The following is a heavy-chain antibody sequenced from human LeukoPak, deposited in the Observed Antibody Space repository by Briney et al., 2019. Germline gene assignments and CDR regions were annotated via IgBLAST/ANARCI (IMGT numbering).Heavy chain of an antibody. CDR3: ARAGYYYDSSGYPSFDY. CDR2: IIPILGIA. J-gene: IGHJ4*02. D-gene: IGHD3-22*01. V-gene: IGHV1-69*04. Sequence: SVKVSCKASGYTFTSYGISWVRQAPGQGLEWMGRIIPILGIANYAQKFQGRVTITADKSTSTAYMELSSLRSEDTAVYYCARAGYYYDSSGYPSFDYWGQGTLVTVSS. CDR1: GYTFTSYG.